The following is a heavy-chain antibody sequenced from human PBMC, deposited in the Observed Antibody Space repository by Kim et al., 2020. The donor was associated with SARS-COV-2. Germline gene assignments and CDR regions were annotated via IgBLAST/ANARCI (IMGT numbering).Heavy chain of an antibody. CDR2: IYGSGST. D-gene: IGHD1-1*01. Sequence: SETLSLICSVSDVSISSDYWSWIRQPAGKELQWIGRIYGSGSTTYNPALKSRVSMSIDKSKNQIALNLSSVTAADTAVYYCARGVRGSVEASWGQGTLVT. CDR3: ARGVRGSVEAS. CDR1: DVSISSDY. V-gene: IGHV4-4*07. J-gene: IGHJ5*02.